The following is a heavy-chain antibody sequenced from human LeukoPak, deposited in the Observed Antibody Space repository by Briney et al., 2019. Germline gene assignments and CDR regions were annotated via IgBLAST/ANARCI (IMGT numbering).Heavy chain of an antibody. CDR2: INPNSGGT. D-gene: IGHD1-20*01. V-gene: IGHV1-2*06. CDR3: ARDIGHNWNDGPLDV. CDR1: GYTFTGYY. J-gene: IGHJ6*02. Sequence: GSSVKVSCKASGYTFTGYYMHWVRQAPGQGLEWMGRINPNSGGTNYAQKFQGRVTMTRDTSISTAYMELSRLRSDDTAVYYCARDIGHNWNDGPLDVWGQGTTVTVSS.